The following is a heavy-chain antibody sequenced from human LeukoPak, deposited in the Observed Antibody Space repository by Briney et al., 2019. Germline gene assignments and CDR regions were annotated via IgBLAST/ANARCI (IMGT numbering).Heavy chain of an antibody. V-gene: IGHV3-21*01. CDR3: ASGSFSSSWYFYY. D-gene: IGHD6-13*01. J-gene: IGHJ4*02. CDR1: GFTFSSYR. Sequence: GGSLRLSCAASGFTFSSYRMTWVRQAPGKGLEWVSSISSSSSYIYYADSVKGRFTISRDNAKNSLYLQMNSLRAEDTAVYYCASGSFSSSWYFYYWGQGTLVTVSS. CDR2: ISSSSSYI.